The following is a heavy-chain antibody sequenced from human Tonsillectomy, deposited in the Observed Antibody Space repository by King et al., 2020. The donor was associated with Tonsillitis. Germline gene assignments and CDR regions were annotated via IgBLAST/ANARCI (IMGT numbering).Heavy chain of an antibody. D-gene: IGHD6-19*01. CDR1: GYTFTDYY. CDR3: ARNLLEAVAVYVFAY. Sequence: VQLVQSGAEVKKPGASVKVSCKASGYTFTDYYLHWVRQAPEQGLEWMGWINPNTGDTNFAQKFHGRVTLTRGTSITTAYMELSSLRSDDTAVYYCARNLLEAVAVYVFAYWGQGTLVTVSS. J-gene: IGHJ4*02. V-gene: IGHV1-2*02. CDR2: INPNTGDT.